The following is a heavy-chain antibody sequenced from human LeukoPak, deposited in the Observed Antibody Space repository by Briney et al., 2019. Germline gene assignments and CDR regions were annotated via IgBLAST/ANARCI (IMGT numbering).Heavy chain of an antibody. Sequence: GRSLRLSCAASGFTFSSYGMHWVRQAPGKGLGWVAVISYDGSNKYYADSVKGRFTISRDNSKNTLYLQMNSLRAEDTAVYYCAKDMGGSSGWGMDVWGQGTTVTVSS. D-gene: IGHD1-26*01. CDR2: ISYDGSNK. CDR3: AKDMGGSSGWGMDV. J-gene: IGHJ6*02. V-gene: IGHV3-30*18. CDR1: GFTFSSYG.